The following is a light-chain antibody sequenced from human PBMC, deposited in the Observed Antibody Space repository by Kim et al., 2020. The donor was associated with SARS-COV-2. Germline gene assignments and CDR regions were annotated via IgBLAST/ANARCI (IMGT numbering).Light chain of an antibody. Sequence: PGGTVTITCASSTGAVTSGYYPNWFQQKPGQAPRALIYSIKNRHSWTPARFSGSLLGGKAALTLSGAQPEDEAEYYCLLYYDGAQVFGGGTKLTVL. CDR3: LLYYDGAQV. J-gene: IGLJ2*01. CDR2: SIK. V-gene: IGLV7-43*01. CDR1: TGAVTSGYY.